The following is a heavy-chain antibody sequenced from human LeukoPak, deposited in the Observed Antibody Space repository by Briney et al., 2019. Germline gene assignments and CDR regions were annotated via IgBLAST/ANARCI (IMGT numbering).Heavy chain of an antibody. J-gene: IGHJ4*02. CDR2: FDPEDGET. CDR1: GYTLTELS. V-gene: IGHV1-24*01. CDR3: ATGSPYDILTGRYYFDY. D-gene: IGHD3-9*01. Sequence: ASVKVSCKVSGYTLTELSMHWVRQAPGKGVEWMGGFDPEDGETIYAQKFQGRVTMTEDTSTDTAYMELSSLRSEDTAVYYCATGSPYDILTGRYYFDYWGQGTLVTVSS.